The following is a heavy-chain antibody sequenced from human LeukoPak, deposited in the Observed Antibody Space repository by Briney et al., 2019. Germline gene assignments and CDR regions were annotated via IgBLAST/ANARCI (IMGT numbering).Heavy chain of an antibody. V-gene: IGHV4-39*01. D-gene: IGHD3-10*01. CDR3: ARGRPDGSGSYYKFDP. CDR1: GGSIRSSSYY. CDR2: IYYTGST. Sequence: PSETLSLTCTVSGGSIRSSSYYWGWIRQPPGKGLEWIGCIYYTGSTYYNPSLKSRVTISVDTSKNQFSLKLSSVTAADTAVYYCARGRPDGSGSYYKFDPWGQGTLVTVSS. J-gene: IGHJ5*02.